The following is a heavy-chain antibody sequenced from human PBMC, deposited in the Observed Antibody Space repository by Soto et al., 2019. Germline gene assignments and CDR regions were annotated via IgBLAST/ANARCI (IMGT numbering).Heavy chain of an antibody. V-gene: IGHV3-11*01. D-gene: IGHD6-13*01. CDR1: GSTFRDYD. CDR2: ISSSGSTI. J-gene: IGHJ4*02. CDR3: ARAPGVYSSSWYLNY. Sequence: PGGSLGLSCAASGSTFRDYDMSWIRQAPGKGLEWVSYISSSGSTIYYADSVKGRFTISRDNAKNSLYLQMNSLRAEDTAVYYCARAPGVYSSSWYLNYWGQGTLVTVSS.